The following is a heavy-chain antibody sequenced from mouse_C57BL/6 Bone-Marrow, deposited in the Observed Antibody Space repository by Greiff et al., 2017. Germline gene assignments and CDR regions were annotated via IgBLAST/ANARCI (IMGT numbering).Heavy chain of an antibody. Sequence: EVKVEESGEGLVKPGGSLKLSCAASGFTLSSYAMSWVRQTPEKRLEWVAYISSGGDYIYYADTVKGRFTISRDNARNTLYLQMSSLKSEDTAMYYCTRALYYGSSFPYYAMDYWGQGTSVTVSS. CDR3: TRALYYGSSFPYYAMDY. J-gene: IGHJ4*01. V-gene: IGHV5-9-1*02. CDR1: GFTLSSYA. D-gene: IGHD1-1*01. CDR2: ISSGGDYI.